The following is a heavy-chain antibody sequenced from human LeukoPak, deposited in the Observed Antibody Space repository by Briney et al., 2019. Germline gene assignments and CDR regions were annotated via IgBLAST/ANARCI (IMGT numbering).Heavy chain of an antibody. CDR2: INPNGGST. Sequence: GASVKVSCKASGYTFNSYYMHWVREAPGQGIEWMGIINPNGGSTNYAQKFQGRVTMTRDTSTSTVYMDLSSLTSDDTAVYYCARGRLNYNSGGYYEIPHLDYWGQGTLVTVSS. V-gene: IGHV1-46*02. D-gene: IGHD3-22*01. CDR1: GYTFNSYY. CDR3: ARGRLNYNSGGYYEIPHLDY. J-gene: IGHJ4*02.